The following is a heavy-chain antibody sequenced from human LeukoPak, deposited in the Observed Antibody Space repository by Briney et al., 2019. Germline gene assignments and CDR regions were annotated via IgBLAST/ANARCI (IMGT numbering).Heavy chain of an antibody. CDR2: IYTSGST. D-gene: IGHD1-26*01. J-gene: IGHJ4*02. CDR1: GGSISSYY. V-gene: IGHV4-4*07. CDR3: ASSSGRYAPFDY. Sequence: SETLSLTCTVSGGSISSYYWSWIRQPAGKGLEWIGRIYTSGSTNYYPSLKGRATMSVDPSKNQLSLKLSSVTAADTAVYYCASSSGRYAPFDYWGQGTPVTVSS.